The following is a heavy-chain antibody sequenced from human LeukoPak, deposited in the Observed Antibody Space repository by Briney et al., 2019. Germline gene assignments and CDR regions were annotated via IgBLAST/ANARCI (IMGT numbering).Heavy chain of an antibody. V-gene: IGHV3-7*05. CDR1: GLTLSNYW. J-gene: IGHJ4*02. CDR3: ARDSRGYPY. Sequence: GGSLRLSCAASGLTLSNYWMTWVRQAPGKGLEWVANINQNGSEKNYVDSVKGRFTISRDNAKNSLYLEMNSLRAEDMGVYYCARDSRGYPYWGQGTLVTVSS. D-gene: IGHD3-22*01. CDR2: INQNGSEK.